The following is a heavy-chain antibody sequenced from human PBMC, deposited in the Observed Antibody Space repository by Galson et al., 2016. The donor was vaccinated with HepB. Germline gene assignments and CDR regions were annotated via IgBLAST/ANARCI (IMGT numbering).Heavy chain of an antibody. CDR3: VRDHSVVPTTAYNWFDP. D-gene: IGHD4-23*01. CDR2: ISGSGSTI. CDR1: GFTFTYSY. Sequence: SLRLSCAASGFTFTYSYMCWIRQAPGKGLEWLSYISGSGSTISYADSVKGRFTISRDNAKNTLYLQMNSLRAEDTAVYFCVRDHSVVPTTAYNWFDPWGRGTLVTVSS. J-gene: IGHJ5*02. V-gene: IGHV3-11*04.